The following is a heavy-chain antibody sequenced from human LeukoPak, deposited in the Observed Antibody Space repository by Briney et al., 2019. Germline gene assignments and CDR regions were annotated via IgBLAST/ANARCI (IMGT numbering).Heavy chain of an antibody. CDR2: IKQEGSEK. Sequence: GGSLRLSCAASGFTFSSYSMSWVRQAPGKGLQWVANIKQEGSEKYYVDSVKGRFTISRDNAKNSLYLQMNSLRAEDTAVYYCARRYFDLWGRGTLVTVSS. J-gene: IGHJ2*01. CDR3: ARRYFDL. CDR1: GFTFSSYS. V-gene: IGHV3-7*01.